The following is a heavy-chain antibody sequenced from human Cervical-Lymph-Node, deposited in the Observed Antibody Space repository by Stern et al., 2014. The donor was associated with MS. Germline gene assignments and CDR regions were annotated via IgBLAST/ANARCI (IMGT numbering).Heavy chain of an antibody. CDR3: AKDRGGNSSSACDY. CDR2: ISYDGNNK. D-gene: IGHD6-6*01. CDR1: GFTFSSYG. J-gene: IGHJ4*02. Sequence: DQLVESGGGVVQPGRSLRLSCAASGFTFSSYGIHWVRQAPGKGLEWVAVISYDGNNKYYADSVKGRFTISRDNSKNTLYLQMNSLRAEDTSVYYCAKDRGGNSSSACDYWGQGTLVTVSS. V-gene: IGHV3-30*18.